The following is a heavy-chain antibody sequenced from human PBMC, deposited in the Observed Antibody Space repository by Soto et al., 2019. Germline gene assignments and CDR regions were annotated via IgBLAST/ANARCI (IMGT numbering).Heavy chain of an antibody. J-gene: IGHJ6*02. V-gene: IGHV4-30-4*01. CDR1: GGSVSGASISSTDYY. D-gene: IGHD3-16*01. CDR3: ARAGDRPNYHYYYGMDV. Sequence: PSETLSLTCTVSGGSVSGASISSTDYYWSWIRQPPGKGLEWIGYIYSSGSTYYNPSLMGRVTISVDTSKNQFSLKLSSLTAADTAVYYCARAGDRPNYHYYYGMDVWGQGTTVTVSS. CDR2: IYSSGST.